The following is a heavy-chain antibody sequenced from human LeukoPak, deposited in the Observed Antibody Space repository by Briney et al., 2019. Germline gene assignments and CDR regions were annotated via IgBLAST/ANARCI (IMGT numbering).Heavy chain of an antibody. V-gene: IGHV3-7*05. J-gene: IGHJ4*02. D-gene: IGHD3-22*01. Sequence: GGSLRLSCAASRFTFSNYWMSWVRQAPGKGLEWVAKIKQDGSEKYYVDSVKGRFTISRDNAKNSLYLQMNSLRAEDTAVYYCARGGYYESSGRNFDYWGQGTLVTVSS. CDR2: IKQDGSEK. CDR1: RFTFSNYW. CDR3: ARGGYYESSGRNFDY.